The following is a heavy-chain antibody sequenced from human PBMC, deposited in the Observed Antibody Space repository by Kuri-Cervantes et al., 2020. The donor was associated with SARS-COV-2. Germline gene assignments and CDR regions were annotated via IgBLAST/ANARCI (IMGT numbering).Heavy chain of an antibody. CDR3: YAIAVAGTVDY. V-gene: IGHV3-21*01. CDR1: GFTFSSYG. J-gene: IGHJ4*02. D-gene: IGHD6-19*01. CDR2: ISSSSSYI. Sequence: GGSLRLSCAASGFTFSSYGMHWVRQAPGKGLEWVSSISSSSSYIYYADSVKGRFTISRDNAKNSLYLQMNSLRAEDTAVYYCYAIAVAGTVDYWGQGTPVTVSS.